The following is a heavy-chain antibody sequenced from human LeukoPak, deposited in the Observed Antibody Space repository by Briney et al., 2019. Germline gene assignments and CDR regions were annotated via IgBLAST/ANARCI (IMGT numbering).Heavy chain of an antibody. D-gene: IGHD5-18*01. J-gene: IGHJ4*02. CDR3: ARDRLREYSYGFSSFDY. CDR2: ISYDGSNK. CDR1: GFTFSSYA. Sequence: GGSLRLSCAASGFTFSSYAMHWVRQAPGKGLEWVAVISYDGSNKYYADSVKGRFTISRDNSKNTLYLQMDSLRAEDTAVYYCARDRLREYSYGFSSFDYWGQGTLVTVSS. V-gene: IGHV3-30-3*01.